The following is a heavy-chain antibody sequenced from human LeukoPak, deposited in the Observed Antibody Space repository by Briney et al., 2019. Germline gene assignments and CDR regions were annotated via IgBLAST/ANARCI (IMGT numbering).Heavy chain of an antibody. D-gene: IGHD3-22*01. J-gene: IGHJ3*02. CDR1: GGSISSYY. CDR2: IYTSGST. CDR3: ARDREYYYDSSGTTDAFDI. Sequence: PSETLSLTCTVSGGSISSYYWSWIRQPAGKGLEWIGRIYTSGSTNYNPSLKSRVTMSVDTSKNQFSLKLSSVTAADTAVYYCARDREYYYDSSGTTDAFDIWGQGTMVTVSS. V-gene: IGHV4-4*07.